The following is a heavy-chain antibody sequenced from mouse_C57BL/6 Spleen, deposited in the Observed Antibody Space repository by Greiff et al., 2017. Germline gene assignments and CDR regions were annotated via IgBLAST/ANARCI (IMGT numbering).Heavy chain of an antibody. CDR2: ISYDGSN. CDR3: ARAYDGYGDY. CDR1: GYSITSGYY. J-gene: IGHJ4*01. D-gene: IGHD2-3*01. V-gene: IGHV3-6*01. Sequence: EVQLQESGPGLVKPSQSLSLTCSVTGYSITSGYYWNWIRQFPGNKLEWMGYISYDGSNNYNPSLKNRISITRDTSKNQFFLKLNSVTTEDTATYYCARAYDGYGDYWGQGTSVTVSS.